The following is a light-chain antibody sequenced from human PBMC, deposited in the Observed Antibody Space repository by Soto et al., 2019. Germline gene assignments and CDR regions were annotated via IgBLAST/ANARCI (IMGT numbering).Light chain of an antibody. CDR3: QAWDSSTGHV. CDR1: KLGDKY. CDR2: QDS. V-gene: IGLV3-1*01. Sequence: SYELTQPPSVSVSPGQTASITCSGDKLGDKYACWYQQKPGQSHVLVIYQDSKRPSGIPERFSGSNSGNTATLTISETQTMDEADYYCQAWDSSTGHVFGTGTKVTVL. J-gene: IGLJ1*01.